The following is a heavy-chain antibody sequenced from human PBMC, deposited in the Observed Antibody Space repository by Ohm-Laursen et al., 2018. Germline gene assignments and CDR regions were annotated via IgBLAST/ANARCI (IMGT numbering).Heavy chain of an antibody. D-gene: IGHD1-7*01. V-gene: IGHV3-21*01. CDR2: ISSSSSYI. CDR1: GFTFSDYA. J-gene: IGHJ4*02. Sequence: SLRLSCAASGFTFSDYAMNWVRQAPGKGLEWVSSISSSSSYIYYADSVKGRFTISRDNAKNTLYLQMNSLRAEDTAVYYCARETGTTRFDYWGQGTLVTVSS. CDR3: ARETGTTRFDY.